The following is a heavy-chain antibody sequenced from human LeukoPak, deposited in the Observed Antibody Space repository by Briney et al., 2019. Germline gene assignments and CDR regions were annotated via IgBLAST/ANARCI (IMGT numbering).Heavy chain of an antibody. CDR1: GGSFSGYY. Sequence: LSLTCAVYGGSFSGYYWSWIRQAPGKGLEWVSYISSSGSTIYYADSVKGRFTISRDNAKNSLYLQMISLRAEDTAVYYCASTGWRIQRSRFDYWGQGTLVTVSS. D-gene: IGHD5-18*01. V-gene: IGHV3-11*01. J-gene: IGHJ4*02. CDR2: ISSSGSTI. CDR3: ASTGWRIQRSRFDY.